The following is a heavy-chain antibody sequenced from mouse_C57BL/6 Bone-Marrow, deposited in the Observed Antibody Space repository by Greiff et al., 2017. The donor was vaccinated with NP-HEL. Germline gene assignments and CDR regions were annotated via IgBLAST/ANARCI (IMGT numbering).Heavy chain of an antibody. CDR1: GFTFSDYY. CDR3: ARDNERYFDY. V-gene: IGHV5-16*01. CDR2: INYDGSST. J-gene: IGHJ2*01. Sequence: EVKLMESEGGLVQPGSSMKLSCTASGFTFSDYYMAWVRQVPEKGLEWVANINYDGSSTYYLDSLKSRFIISRDNAKNILYLQMSSLKSEDTATYYCARDNERYFDYWGQVTTLTVSS.